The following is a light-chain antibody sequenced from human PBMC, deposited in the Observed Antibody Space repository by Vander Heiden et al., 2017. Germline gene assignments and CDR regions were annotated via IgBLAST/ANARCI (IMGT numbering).Light chain of an antibody. CDR2: DVA. Sequence: QSALTQPRSVSGSPGQSVTISCTGTSSDVGGYNYVSWYQQHPGKAPKLMIYDVAQRPSGVPDLFSGSKSGNTASLTISGLQAEDEADYYCCSYAGSYVYVFGTGTTVTVL. J-gene: IGLJ1*01. CDR1: SSDVGGYNY. V-gene: IGLV2-11*01. CDR3: CSYAGSYVYV.